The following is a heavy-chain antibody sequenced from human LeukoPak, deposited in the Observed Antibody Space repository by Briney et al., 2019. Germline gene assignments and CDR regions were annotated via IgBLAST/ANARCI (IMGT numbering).Heavy chain of an antibody. CDR2: ISSSSSYI. V-gene: IGHV3-21*01. CDR3: ARDLGYCSGGSCYSKAHLDV. D-gene: IGHD2-15*01. J-gene: IGHJ6*04. Sequence: PGGSLRLSCAASGFTFSSYSMNWVRQAPGKGLEWVSSISSSSSYIYYADSVKGRFTISRDNAKNSLYLQMNSLRAEDTAVYYCARDLGYCSGGSCYSKAHLDVWGEGTTVTVSS. CDR1: GFTFSSYS.